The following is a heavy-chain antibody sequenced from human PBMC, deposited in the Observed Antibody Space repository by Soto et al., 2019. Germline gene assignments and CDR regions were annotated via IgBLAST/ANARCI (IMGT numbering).Heavy chain of an antibody. J-gene: IGHJ2*01. D-gene: IGHD6-19*01. V-gene: IGHV3-9*01. CDR1: GFTFDDYA. CDR3: AKDSSVAGTVDWYFDL. CDR2: ISWNSGSI. Sequence: EVQLVESGGGLVQPGRSLRLSCAASGFTFDDYAMHWVRQAPGKGLGWVSGISWNSGSIGYADSVKGRFTISRDNAKNSLYLQMNSLRAEDTALYYCAKDSSVAGTVDWYFDLWGRGTLVTVSS.